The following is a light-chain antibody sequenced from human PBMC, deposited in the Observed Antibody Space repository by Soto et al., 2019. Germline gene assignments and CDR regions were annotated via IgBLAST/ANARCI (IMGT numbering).Light chain of an antibody. CDR2: DNT. CDR1: SSDIGAGYR. V-gene: IGLV1-40*01. Sequence: QSALTQPPSVSGAPGERVTISCTGSSSDIGAGYRVRWYQQVPGTAPKLLIYDNTNRPSGVPARFSGSKSGNSASLAISGLQAEDEADYYCQSFDKYLSAVVFGGGTKLTVL. J-gene: IGLJ2*01. CDR3: QSFDKYLSAVV.